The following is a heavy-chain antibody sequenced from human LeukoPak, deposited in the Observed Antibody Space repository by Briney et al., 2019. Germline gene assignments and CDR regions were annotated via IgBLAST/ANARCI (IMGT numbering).Heavy chain of an antibody. Sequence: PSGTLSLTCGVPGGSISNTNWWSWVRQPPGQGLEWIGEISLTGLTHYNPSLESRVTVSLDKSKNQLSLKLTSVTAADTAVYYCSRENGAFSPFGYWGQGTLVSVLS. CDR1: GGSISNTNW. V-gene: IGHV4-4*02. J-gene: IGHJ4*02. D-gene: IGHD2-8*01. CDR2: ISLTGLT. CDR3: SRENGAFSPFGY.